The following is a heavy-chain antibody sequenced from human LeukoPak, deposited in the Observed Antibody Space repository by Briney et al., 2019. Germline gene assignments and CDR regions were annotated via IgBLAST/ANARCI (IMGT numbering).Heavy chain of an antibody. J-gene: IGHJ6*02. CDR1: GFTFSSYS. V-gene: IGHV3-48*01. Sequence: GGSLRLSCAASGFTFSSYSMNWVRQAPGKGLEWVSYISSSSSTIYYADSVKGRFTISRDNAKNSLYLQMNSLRAEDTAVYYCARDRCSGGSCYYYGMDVWGQGTTVTVSS. D-gene: IGHD2-15*01. CDR3: ARDRCSGGSCYYYGMDV. CDR2: ISSSSSTI.